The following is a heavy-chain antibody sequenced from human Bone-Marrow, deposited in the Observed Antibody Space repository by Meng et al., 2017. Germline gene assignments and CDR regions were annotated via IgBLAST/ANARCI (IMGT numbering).Heavy chain of an antibody. CDR2: IWYDGSKK. V-gene: IGHV3-33*01. CDR3: ATEGGSLTRLDS. D-gene: IGHD2-21*02. J-gene: IGHJ4*02. Sequence: VQLVESGGGLVQPGGSLKLSCEASGFTFSSYGMQWVRQAPGKGLEWVAVIWYDGSKKYYADSVKGRFTISRDDSKNTLYLQMNSLRAEDTAVYYCATEGGSLTRLDSWGQGTLVTVSS. CDR1: GFTFSSYG.